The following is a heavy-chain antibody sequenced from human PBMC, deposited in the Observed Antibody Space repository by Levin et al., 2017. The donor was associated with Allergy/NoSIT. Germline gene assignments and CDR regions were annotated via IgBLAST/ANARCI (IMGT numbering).Heavy chain of an antibody. Sequence: ETLSLTCAASGFTFSNYAMSWVRQAPGRGLEWVSVISSSGGSTYSADSVKGRFTISRDNSKNTLYLQMNSLRAEDTAVYYCAKGDTYSSGWYGDYYYGLDVWGQGTTVTVSS. CDR2: ISSSGGST. J-gene: IGHJ6*02. CDR3: AKGDTYSSGWYGDYYYGLDV. D-gene: IGHD6-19*01. V-gene: IGHV3-23*01. CDR1: GFTFSNYA.